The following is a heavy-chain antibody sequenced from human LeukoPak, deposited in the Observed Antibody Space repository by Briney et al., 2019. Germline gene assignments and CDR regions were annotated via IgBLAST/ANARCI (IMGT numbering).Heavy chain of an antibody. J-gene: IGHJ4*02. CDR3: AKDFRARDSGYEFDY. V-gene: IGHV3-30*02. D-gene: IGHD5-12*01. CDR1: GFTFSSYG. Sequence: GGSLRLSCAASGFTFSSYGMPWVRQAPGKGLEWVAFIRYDGSNKYYADSVKGRFTISRDNSKNTLYLQMNSLRAEDTAVYYCAKDFRARDSGYEFDYWGQGTLVTVSS. CDR2: IRYDGSNK.